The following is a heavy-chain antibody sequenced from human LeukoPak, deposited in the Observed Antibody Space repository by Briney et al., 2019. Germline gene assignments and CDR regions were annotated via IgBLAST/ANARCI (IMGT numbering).Heavy chain of an antibody. CDR2: IYPGDSDG. D-gene: IGHD5-24*01. V-gene: IGHV5-51*01. Sequence: GESLKISCKASGYIFTSQVSGKVLEWMGIIYPGDSDGKYNPSFQRQFTISADKSIYTAYLQWSGLKASDTAMYYCARGMEMATIGAFDYWGQGTLVTVSS. CDR3: ARGMEMATIGAFDY. CDR1: GYIFTS. J-gene: IGHJ4*02.